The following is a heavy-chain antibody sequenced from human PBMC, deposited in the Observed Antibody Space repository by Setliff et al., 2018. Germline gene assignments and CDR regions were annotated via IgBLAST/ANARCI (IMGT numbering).Heavy chain of an antibody. J-gene: IGHJ6*02. CDR2: IQKSGST. Sequence: LSLTCNVSGVSLSSYYWSWIRQPPGKGLESIGYIQKSGSTNYNPSLMSRASISVDTSKNQFSLKLRSVTAADTAVYYCARLSWNGLRYYGLDVWGQGTTVTVSS. D-gene: IGHD3-3*01. V-gene: IGHV4-59*01. CDR1: GVSLSSYY. CDR3: ARLSWNGLRYYGLDV.